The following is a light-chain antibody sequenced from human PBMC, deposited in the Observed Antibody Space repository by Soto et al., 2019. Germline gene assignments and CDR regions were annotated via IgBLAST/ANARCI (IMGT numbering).Light chain of an antibody. Sequence: QSALTQPASVSGSPGQSITISCTGTSSDVGAYNYVSWYQQYPGKAPKLMISEVTNRPSGVSNRFSGSKSGNTASLTISGLQAEDEANYYCTSYTTSITLVFGGGTKVTVL. CDR3: TSYTTSITLV. J-gene: IGLJ3*02. CDR1: SSDVGAYNY. CDR2: EVT. V-gene: IGLV2-14*01.